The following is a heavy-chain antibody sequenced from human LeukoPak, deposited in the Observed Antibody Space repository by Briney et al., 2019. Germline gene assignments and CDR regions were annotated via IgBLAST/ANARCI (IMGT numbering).Heavy chain of an antibody. CDR2: IYSGGST. V-gene: IGHV3-53*01. D-gene: IGHD6-19*01. CDR3: AREAYGSGQRYSDF. CDR1: GFTVSSNY. Sequence: PGGSLRLSCAVSGFTVSSNYMSWVRQAPGKGPEWVSVIYSGGSTYYADSVKGRFTISRDNSKNTLYLQMNSLRAEDTAVYFCAREAYGSGQRYSDFWGQGTLVTVSS. J-gene: IGHJ4*02.